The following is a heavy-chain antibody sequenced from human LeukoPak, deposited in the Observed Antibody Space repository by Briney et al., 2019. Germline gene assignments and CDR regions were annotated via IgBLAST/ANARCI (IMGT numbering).Heavy chain of an antibody. CDR2: IFYSGAA. D-gene: IGHD4-17*01. CDR1: GGSIGSRGYY. J-gene: IGHJ6*03. Sequence: PSETLSLTCTVSGGSIGSRGYYWTWLRQHPGKGLEWMGYIFYSGAAYYNPALRSRITISLDTSQNQFSLRLISLTAADTAVYYCARYGDHGTLGYLYLDAWGKGTMVTVSS. CDR3: ARYGDHGTLGYLYLDA. V-gene: IGHV4-31*03.